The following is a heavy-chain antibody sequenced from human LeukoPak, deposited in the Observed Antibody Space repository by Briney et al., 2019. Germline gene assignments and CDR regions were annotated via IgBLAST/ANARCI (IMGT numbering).Heavy chain of an antibody. CDR2: INSDGSRT. D-gene: IGHD4-17*01. V-gene: IGHV3-74*01. J-gene: IGHJ4*02. CDR1: GFSFSSRW. Sequence: PGGSLRLSCAASGFSFSSRWMHWVRQAPGKGLVWVSQINSDGSRTIYADSVKGRFTISRDNAESTVYLQMSSLRVEDTAVYYCATIGATTGTYWGQGTLVTVSS. CDR3: ATIGATTGTY.